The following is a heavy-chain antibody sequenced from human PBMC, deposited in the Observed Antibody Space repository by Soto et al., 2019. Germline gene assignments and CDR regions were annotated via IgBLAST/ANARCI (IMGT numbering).Heavy chain of an antibody. CDR1: GGSISTYY. V-gene: IGHV4-59*01. CDR2: INYSGIT. J-gene: IGHJ4*02. D-gene: IGHD6-13*01. Sequence: SETLSLTCTVSGGSISTYYWSWIRQPPGKGLEWIGYINYSGITNYNPSLKSRVTMSLDTSKNQFSLKLRSVTAADTALFYCARYAGSSWFDYWGQGTLVTVSS. CDR3: ARYAGSSWFDY.